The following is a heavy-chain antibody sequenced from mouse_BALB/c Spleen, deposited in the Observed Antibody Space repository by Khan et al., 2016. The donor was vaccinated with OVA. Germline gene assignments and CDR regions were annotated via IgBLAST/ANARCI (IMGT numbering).Heavy chain of an antibody. J-gene: IGHJ4*01. CDR2: IAPGSGST. Sequence: DLVKPGASVKLSCKASGYTFTSYWINWIKQRPGQGLEWIGRIAPGSGSTDYNEMFKGKATLTVDTSSSTVYIQLSSLSSEDSAVYFCGRENYYCSSCYAMDYWGQGTSVTVSS. CDR3: GRENYYCSSCYAMDY. D-gene: IGHD1-1*01. V-gene: IGHV1S41*01. CDR1: GYTFTSYW.